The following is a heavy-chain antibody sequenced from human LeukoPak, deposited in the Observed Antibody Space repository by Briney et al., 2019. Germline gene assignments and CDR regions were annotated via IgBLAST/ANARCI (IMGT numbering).Heavy chain of an antibody. CDR2: ISYDGSNK. D-gene: IGHD3-3*01. CDR3: ARDKVRYTIFGVVTPFDY. J-gene: IGHJ4*02. CDR1: GFTFSSYA. Sequence: GSLRLSCAASGFTFSSYAMHWVRQAPGKGLEWVAVISYDGSNKYYADSVKGRFTISRDNSKNTLYLQMNSLRAEDTAVYYCARDKVRYTIFGVVTPFDYWGQGTLVTVSS. V-gene: IGHV3-30-3*01.